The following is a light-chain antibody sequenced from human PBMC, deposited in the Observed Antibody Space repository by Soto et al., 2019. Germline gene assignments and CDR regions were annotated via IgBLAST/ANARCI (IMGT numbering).Light chain of an antibody. CDR2: VAS. V-gene: IGKV1-39*01. CDR1: QSIGTS. J-gene: IGKJ2*01. CDR3: QQSYNTPRT. Sequence: DVQMTQSPSSLSASVGDRVTISCRASQSIGTSLNWFQQKPGEAPKFLIYVASVLQSGVPSRFSGGGYGTDFTLTISSLQPEDFATYYCQQSYNTPRTFGQGTRLDIQ.